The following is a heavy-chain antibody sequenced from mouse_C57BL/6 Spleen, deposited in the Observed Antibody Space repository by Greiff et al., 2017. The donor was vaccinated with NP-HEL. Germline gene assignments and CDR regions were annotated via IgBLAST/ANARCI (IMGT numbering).Heavy chain of an antibody. CDR3: ARDYGSGYYAMDY. D-gene: IGHD1-1*01. J-gene: IGHJ4*01. V-gene: IGHV1-72*01. Sequence: QVQLQQPGAELVKPGASVKLSCKASGYTFTSYWMHWVKQRPGRGLEWIGRIDPNSGGTKYNEKFKSKATLTVDKPSSTAYIQLSSLTSEDSAVYYCARDYGSGYYAMDYWGQGTSVTVSS. CDR2: IDPNSGGT. CDR1: GYTFTSYW.